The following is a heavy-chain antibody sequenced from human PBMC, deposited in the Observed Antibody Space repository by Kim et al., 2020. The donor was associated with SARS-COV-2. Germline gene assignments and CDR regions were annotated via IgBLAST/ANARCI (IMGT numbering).Heavy chain of an antibody. V-gene: IGHV3-30*03. J-gene: IGHJ4*02. Sequence: GGSLRLSCAASGFIFSSNGMHWVRQAPGKGLEWVALISYDGSDEYYADSVKGRFTISRDNSKNTVYLQMNSLRAEDTAVYFCAGGYCSSTTCYYPPGNWGQGALVSVSS. CDR2: ISYDGSDE. D-gene: IGHD2-2*01. CDR1: GFIFSSNG. CDR3: AGGYCSSTTCYYPPGN.